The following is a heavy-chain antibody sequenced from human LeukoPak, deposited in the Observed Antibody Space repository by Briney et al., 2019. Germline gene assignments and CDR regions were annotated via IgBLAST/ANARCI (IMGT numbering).Heavy chain of an antibody. D-gene: IGHD3-10*01. J-gene: IGHJ5*02. CDR2: INHSGST. CDR1: GGSFSGYY. CDR3: ARGVLLWFGELSPRYWFDP. V-gene: IGHV4-34*01. Sequence: SETLSLTCAVYGGSFSGYYWSWIRQPPGKGLEWIGEINHSGSTNYNPSLKSRVTISVDTSKNQFSLKLSSVTAADTAVYYCARGVLLWFGELSPRYWFDPWGQGTLVTVSS.